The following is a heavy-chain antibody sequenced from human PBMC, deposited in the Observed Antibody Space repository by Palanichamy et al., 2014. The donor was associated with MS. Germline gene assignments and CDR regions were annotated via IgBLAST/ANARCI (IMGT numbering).Heavy chain of an antibody. Sequence: QVQLQESGPGLVNPSETLSLTCSVSGASISNKYWSWIRQPAGKGPEWIGRISASFSASASTNYNPSLKSRVTMSIDTSKNQFSLKLDSVTAADTAVFYCARDDTTSLDYWGQGTLVTVSS. CDR2: ISASFSASAST. D-gene: IGHD4-17*01. J-gene: IGHJ4*02. CDR3: ARDDTTSLDY. CDR1: GASISNKY. V-gene: IGHV4-4*07.